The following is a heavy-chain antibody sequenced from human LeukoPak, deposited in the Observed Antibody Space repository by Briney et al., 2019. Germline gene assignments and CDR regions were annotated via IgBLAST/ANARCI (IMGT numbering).Heavy chain of an antibody. CDR3: ARWYKGFPYCSSTSCYHRGFDP. V-gene: IGHV1-8*01. Sequence: SVKVSCKASGYTFTSYDINWVRHATGQGLEWMRWMNPNSGNTGYAQKFQGSVTMSRNTSISTAYMELSSLRSEDTAVYYCARWYKGFPYCSSTSCYHRGFDPWGRDPWSPSPQ. J-gene: IGHJ5*02. CDR2: MNPNSGNT. D-gene: IGHD2-2*01. CDR1: GYTFTSYD.